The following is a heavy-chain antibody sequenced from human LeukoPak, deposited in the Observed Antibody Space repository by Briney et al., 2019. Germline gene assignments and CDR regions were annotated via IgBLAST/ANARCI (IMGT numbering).Heavy chain of an antibody. D-gene: IGHD3-10*01. CDR1: GGSISSYY. V-gene: IGHV4-59*01. CDR2: IYYSGST. J-gene: IGHJ6*04. CDR3: ARSWFGEMDV. Sequence: SETLSLTCTVSGGSISSYYWSWLRQPPGKGLEWIGYIYYSGSTNYNPSLKSRVTISVDTSKNQFSLKLSSVTAADTAVYYCARSWFGEMDVWGKGTTVTVSS.